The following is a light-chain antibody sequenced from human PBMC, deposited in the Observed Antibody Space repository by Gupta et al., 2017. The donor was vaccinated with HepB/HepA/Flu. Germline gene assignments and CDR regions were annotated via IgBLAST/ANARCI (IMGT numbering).Light chain of an antibody. J-gene: IGLJ3*02. V-gene: IGLV1-40*01. CDR3: QSYDSNLSGFWV. CDR1: SSNIGAGYA. Sequence: VLPQPPSVSGAPGQRVTISCSGSSSNIGAGYAVLWYQLLPGTAPNLLISDNNNRPSGVPDRFSASKSDTSASLAITGLPTEDEADYYCQSYDSNLSGFWVFGGGTKLTVL. CDR2: DNN.